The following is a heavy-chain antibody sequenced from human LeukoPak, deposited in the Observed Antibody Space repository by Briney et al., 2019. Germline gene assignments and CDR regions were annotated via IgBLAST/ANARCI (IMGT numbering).Heavy chain of an antibody. J-gene: IGHJ4*02. CDR3: AKDRSIVAAAIFDY. D-gene: IGHD6-25*01. CDR2: ISGSGGST. CDR1: GFTFSSYA. Sequence: GGSRGLSCAASGFTFSSYAMSWVRQAPGKGLEWVSVISGSGGSTHYADSVKGRFTISRDNSKNTLYLQMNSLRAEDTAVYYCAKDRSIVAAAIFDYWGQGTLVTVSS. V-gene: IGHV3-23*01.